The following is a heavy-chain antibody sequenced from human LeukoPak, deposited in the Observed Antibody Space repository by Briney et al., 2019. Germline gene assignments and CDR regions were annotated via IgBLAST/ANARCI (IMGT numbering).Heavy chain of an antibody. CDR2: INGVGGNT. J-gene: IGHJ2*01. CDR1: RFTFSSYA. Sequence: PGGSLRLSCAASRFTFSSYAMSWVRQAPGKGLEWVSTINGVGGNTYYADPVKGRFTISRDSSKNMLYLQMNSLRAEDTAIYYCAREGYCSGGSCSDWYFDLWGRGTLVTVSS. D-gene: IGHD2-15*01. CDR3: AREGYCSGGSCSDWYFDL. V-gene: IGHV3-23*01.